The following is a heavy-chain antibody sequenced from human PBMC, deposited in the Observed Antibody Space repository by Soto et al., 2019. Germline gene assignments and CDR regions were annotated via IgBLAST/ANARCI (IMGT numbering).Heavy chain of an antibody. CDR3: AREDAYGYRYINYGLDV. D-gene: IGHD5-12*01. Sequence: QAQLVESGGGVVQPGRSLRLSCAASGFTFKNYALHWVRQGPGKGLEWVAVISFDGDKKYYADSVKGRFTISRDNFKNTLYLQMNNLRVEDAALYFCAREDAYGYRYINYGLDVWGQGTTVTVSS. J-gene: IGHJ6*02. V-gene: IGHV3-30-3*01. CDR2: ISFDGDKK. CDR1: GFTFKNYA.